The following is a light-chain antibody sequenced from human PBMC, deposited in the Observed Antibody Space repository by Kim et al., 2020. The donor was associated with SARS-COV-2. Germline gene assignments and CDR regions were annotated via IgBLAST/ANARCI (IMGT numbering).Light chain of an antibody. CDR2: AAS. Sequence: DIQMTQSPSSLSASVGDRVTITCRTSQTITSHLNWYQQKPGRAPKLLISAASTLQGGVPSRFSGSGSETDFTLTISSLQPEDFATYFRQQSYITPFTIGPGTRVDIK. J-gene: IGKJ3*01. CDR3: QQSYITPFT. V-gene: IGKV1-39*01. CDR1: QTITSH.